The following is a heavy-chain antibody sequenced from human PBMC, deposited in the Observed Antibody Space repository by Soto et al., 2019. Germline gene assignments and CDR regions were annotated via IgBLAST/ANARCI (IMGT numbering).Heavy chain of an antibody. CDR1: GFSLSTSGIC. CDR2: IDWDDDK. V-gene: IGHV2-70*11. Sequence: SGPTLVNPTQTLTLTCTFSGFSLSTSGICVSWIRQPPGKALEWLARIDWDDDKYYSTSLKTRLTISKDTSKNQVVLTMTNMDPVDTATYYCARMGYSSGWGSFDYWGQGTLVTVSS. CDR3: ARMGYSSGWGSFDY. D-gene: IGHD6-19*01. J-gene: IGHJ4*02.